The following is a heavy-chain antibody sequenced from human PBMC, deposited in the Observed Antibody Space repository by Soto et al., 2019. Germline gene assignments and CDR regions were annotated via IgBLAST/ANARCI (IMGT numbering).Heavy chain of an antibody. D-gene: IGHD4-17*01. J-gene: IGHJ3*02. CDR3: AGRLTTVVTPDDAFDI. V-gene: IGHV1-69*13. Sequence: SVKVSCKASGGTFSSYAISWVRQAPGQGLEWMGGIIPIFGTANYAQKFQGRVTITADESTSTAYMELSSLRSEDTAVYYCAGRLTTVVTPDDAFDIWGQGTMVTVSS. CDR1: GGTFSSYA. CDR2: IIPIFGTA.